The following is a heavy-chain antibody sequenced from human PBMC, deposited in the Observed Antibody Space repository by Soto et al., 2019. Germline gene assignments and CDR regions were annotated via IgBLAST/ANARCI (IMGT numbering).Heavy chain of an antibody. J-gene: IGHJ4*02. D-gene: IGHD5-18*01. CDR2: IKQDGSEK. Sequence: QPGGSLRLSCPASGFTISSSSLNWVRQAPGKGLEWVANIKQDGSEKYYVDSVKGRFTISRDNAKNSLYLQMNSLRAEDTAVYYCARDQDPATAMVTSWHWGQGT. CDR3: ARDQDPATAMVTSWH. V-gene: IGHV3-7*01. CDR1: GFTISSSS.